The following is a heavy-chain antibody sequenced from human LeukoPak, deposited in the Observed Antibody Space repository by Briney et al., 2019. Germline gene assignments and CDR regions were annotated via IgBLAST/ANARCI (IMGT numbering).Heavy chain of an antibody. CDR3: AKVLMQWGGSGNPPFDN. CDR2: ISGSGDNT. Sequence: PGGSLRLSCAASGFTFSNFALSGVREAPGKGVEGVSTISGSGDNTYYADSVKGRFTISRDNSKSTVSLQMNTLRAEDTAVYSCAKVLMQWGGSGNPPFDNWGQGTLVTVSS. D-gene: IGHD2-15*01. CDR1: GFTFSNFA. J-gene: IGHJ4*02. V-gene: IGHV3-23*01.